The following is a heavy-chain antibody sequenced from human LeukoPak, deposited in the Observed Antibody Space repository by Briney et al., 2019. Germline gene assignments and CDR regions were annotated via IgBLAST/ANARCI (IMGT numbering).Heavy chain of an antibody. D-gene: IGHD3-22*01. J-gene: IGHJ4*02. CDR2: IYPSDSDT. V-gene: IGHV5-51*01. Sequence: GESLTISCKVSGDCFTTYWIGWARQMARKGLGWVGIIYPSDSDTRYSPSFQGQVTISADKSISTAYLQWSSLKASDTAMYYCAREGAQNYYDSSGYFDYWGQGTLVTVSS. CDR3: AREGAQNYYDSSGYFDY. CDR1: GDCFTTYW.